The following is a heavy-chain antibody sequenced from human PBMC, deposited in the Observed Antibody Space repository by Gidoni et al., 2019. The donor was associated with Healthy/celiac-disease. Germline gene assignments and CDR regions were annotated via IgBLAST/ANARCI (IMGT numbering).Heavy chain of an antibody. J-gene: IGHJ4*02. D-gene: IGHD5-12*01. Sequence: QVQLVQSGAEVKKPGASVKVSCKASGYTFTSYGSSWVGQAPGQGLEWRGWIRAYNGNTNYAQKLQGRVTMTTDTSTSTAYMELRSLRSDDTAVYYCARSNPPSYSGYGDYWGQGTLVTVSS. CDR2: IRAYNGNT. CDR3: ARSNPPSYSGYGDY. V-gene: IGHV1-18*01. CDR1: GYTFTSYG.